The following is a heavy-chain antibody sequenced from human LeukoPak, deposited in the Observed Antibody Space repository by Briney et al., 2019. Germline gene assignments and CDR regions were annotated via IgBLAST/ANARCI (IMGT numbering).Heavy chain of an antibody. Sequence: PSETLSLTCTVSGGSISSSSYYWGWLRQPPGKGLEWLGSIYYSGSTYYNPPLKSRVTISVDTSKNQFSLKLSSVTAADTAVYYCARHRWRVVRGVIDHWGQGTLVTVSS. CDR3: ARHRWRVVRGVIDH. CDR1: GGSISSSSYY. J-gene: IGHJ4*02. CDR2: IYYSGST. D-gene: IGHD3-10*01. V-gene: IGHV4-39*01.